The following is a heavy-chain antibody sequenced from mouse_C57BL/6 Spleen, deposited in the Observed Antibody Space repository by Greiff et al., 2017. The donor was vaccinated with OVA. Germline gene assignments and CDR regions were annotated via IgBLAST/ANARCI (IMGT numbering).Heavy chain of an antibody. V-gene: IGHV5-16*01. Sequence: EVQLVESEGGLVQPGSSMKLSCTASGFTFSDYYMAWVRQVPEKGLEWVANINYDGSSTYYLDSLKSRFIISRDNAKNILYLQMSSLKSEDTATYYCARDRYYYGSFSFWYFDVWGTGTTVTVSS. CDR3: ARDRYYYGSFSFWYFDV. J-gene: IGHJ1*03. CDR2: INYDGSST. D-gene: IGHD1-1*01. CDR1: GFTFSDYY.